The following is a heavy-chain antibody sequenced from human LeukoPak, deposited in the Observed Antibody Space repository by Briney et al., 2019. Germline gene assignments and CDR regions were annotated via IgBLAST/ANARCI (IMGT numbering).Heavy chain of an antibody. Sequence: PGGSLRLSCAASGFTFDDYAMHWVRQAPGKGLEWVSLISGDGGSTYYADSVKGRFTISRDNSKNSLYLQMNSLRTEDTALYYCAKGGGLRYFDWLEEGVDYWGQGTLVTVSS. CDR2: ISGDGGST. CDR1: GFTFDDYA. J-gene: IGHJ4*02. CDR3: AKGGGLRYFDWLEEGVDY. V-gene: IGHV3-43*02. D-gene: IGHD3-9*01.